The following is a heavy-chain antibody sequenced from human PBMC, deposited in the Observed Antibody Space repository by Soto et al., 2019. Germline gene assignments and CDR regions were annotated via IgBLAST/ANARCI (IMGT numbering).Heavy chain of an antibody. CDR2: IYYSGST. V-gene: IGHV4-39*01. CDR3: ARLQGSYYYDSSGTSAPYDY. Sequence: SETLSLTCTVSGGSISSYYWSCIRQPPGKGLEWIGSIYYSGSTYYNPSLKSRVTISVDTSKNQFSLKLSSVTAADTAVYYCARLQGSYYYDSSGTSAPYDYWGQGTLVTVSS. J-gene: IGHJ4*02. D-gene: IGHD3-22*01. CDR1: GGSISSYY.